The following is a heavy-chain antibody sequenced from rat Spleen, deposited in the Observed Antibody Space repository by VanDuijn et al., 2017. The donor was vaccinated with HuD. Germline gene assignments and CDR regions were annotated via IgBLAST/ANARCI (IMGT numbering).Heavy chain of an antibody. V-gene: IGHV5-25*01. D-gene: IGHD3-2*01. Sequence: EVQLVESGGGLVQPGRSLKLSCAASGFTFSNYYMTWVRQAPTKGLEWVAYISTGGGSTYYRDSVRGRFTISRDTTKSTLYLQMNSLRSEDTATYFCARPLALNWFAYWGQGTLVTVSS. CDR3: ARPLALNWFAY. CDR2: ISTGGGST. CDR1: GFTFSNYY. J-gene: IGHJ3*01.